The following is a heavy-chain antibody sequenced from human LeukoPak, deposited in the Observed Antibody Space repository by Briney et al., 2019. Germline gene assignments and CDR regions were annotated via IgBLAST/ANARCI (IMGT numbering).Heavy chain of an antibody. V-gene: IGHV4-34*01. CDR1: GGSLSGYY. Sequence: PSETLSLTCAVYGGSLSGYYWIWIRQPPGKGLEWIGEINHSGSTNYNPSLKSRVTISVDTSKNQFSLKLSSVTAADTAVYYCARDRYNWNRPYYYGMDVWGQGTTVTVSS. CDR3: ARDRYNWNRPYYYGMDV. CDR2: INHSGST. J-gene: IGHJ6*02. D-gene: IGHD1-20*01.